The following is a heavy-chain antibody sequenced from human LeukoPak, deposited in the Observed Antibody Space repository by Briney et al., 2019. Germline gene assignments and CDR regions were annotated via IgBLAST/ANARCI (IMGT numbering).Heavy chain of an antibody. CDR1: RFIFSIYA. V-gene: IGHV3-23*01. J-gene: IGHJ4*02. CDR2: LSGSGGSK. CDR3: AKDTGDSDNYPRETNAYYFDY. D-gene: IGHD5-24*01. Sequence: GGSLRLSSAPSRFIFSIYAMSWVRQAPGKGLEWVSTLSGSGGSKYYEDSVKGRFPISRDNAKNSLDLQMNSLRAEDTAVYYCAKDTGDSDNYPRETNAYYFDYCGQGTLVTVSS.